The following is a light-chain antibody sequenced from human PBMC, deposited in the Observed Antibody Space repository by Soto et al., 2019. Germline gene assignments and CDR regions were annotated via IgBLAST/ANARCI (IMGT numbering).Light chain of an antibody. CDR1: QSVGKY. Sequence: EIVMTQSPATLSLSPGERGTLACRASQSVGKYLVWYQQKPGQAPRLLIYDASNRATGIPARFSGSGSGTDFTLTISSLEPEDLAVYYCQQRGNRPPWTFGQGTKVDIK. V-gene: IGKV3-11*01. CDR2: DAS. CDR3: QQRGNRPPWT. J-gene: IGKJ1*01.